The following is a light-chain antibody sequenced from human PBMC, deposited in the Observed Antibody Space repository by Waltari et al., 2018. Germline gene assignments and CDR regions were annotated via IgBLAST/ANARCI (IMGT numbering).Light chain of an antibody. CDR2: GNS. Sequence: QSVLTQPPSVSGAPGQRVTISCTGSGSNIGARDDVHWYQQLPGTAPKLLIYGNSNRPSGVPDRFSGSKSGTSASLAITGLQAEDEADYYCQSYDSSLSGWVFGTGTKVTVL. CDR3: QSYDSSLSGWV. V-gene: IGLV1-40*01. CDR1: GSNIGARDD. J-gene: IGLJ1*01.